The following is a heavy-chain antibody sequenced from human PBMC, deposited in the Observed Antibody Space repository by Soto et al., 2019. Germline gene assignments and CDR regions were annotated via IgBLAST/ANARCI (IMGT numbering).Heavy chain of an antibody. CDR3: ARRGSGSSTSWYRGFAFDI. V-gene: IGHV5-51*03. CDR2: IYPGDSDT. CDR1: GYSFTSYW. J-gene: IGHJ3*02. D-gene: IGHD2-2*01. Sequence: GRSLKISCKGSGYSFTSYWIGWVRQMPGKGLEWMGIIYPGDSDTRYSPSFQGQVTISADKSISTAYLQWSSLKASDTAMYYCARRGSGSSTSWYRGFAFDIWGQGTMVTVSS.